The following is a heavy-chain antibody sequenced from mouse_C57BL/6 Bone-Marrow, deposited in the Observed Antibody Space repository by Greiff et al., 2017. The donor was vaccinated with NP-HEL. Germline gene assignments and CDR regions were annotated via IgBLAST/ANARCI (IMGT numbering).Heavy chain of an antibody. CDR3: ARSLTTVVAEAC. V-gene: IGHV1-55*01. Sequence: QVQLQQPGAELVKPGASVKMSCKASGYTFTSYWITWVKQRPGQGLEWIGDIYPGSGSTNYNEKFKSKATLAVDTSSSTAYMQLSSLTSEDSAVYYCARSLTTVVAEACWGQGTLVTVSA. D-gene: IGHD1-1*01. J-gene: IGHJ3*01. CDR1: GYTFTSYW. CDR2: IYPGSGST.